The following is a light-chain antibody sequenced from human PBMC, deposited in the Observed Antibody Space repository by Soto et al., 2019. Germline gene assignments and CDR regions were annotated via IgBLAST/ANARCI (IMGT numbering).Light chain of an antibody. CDR2: GNT. CDR3: QSYDSSLSGSGV. J-gene: IGLJ3*02. Sequence: QSVLTQPPSVSGAPGQRVTISCTGNSSNIGAGYDVHWYQQLPGAAPKLLIYGNTNRPSGVPDRFSGSKSGTSASLAITGLQAEDEADYYCQSYDSSLSGSGVFGGGTKLTVL. CDR1: SSNIGAGYD. V-gene: IGLV1-40*01.